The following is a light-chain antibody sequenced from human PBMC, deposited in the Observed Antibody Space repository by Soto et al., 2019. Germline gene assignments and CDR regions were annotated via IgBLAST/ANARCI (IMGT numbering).Light chain of an antibody. Sequence: DLQMTQSPSSLSASVGERVTITCRASQSISSYLNWYQQKPGKAPKLLIYAASSLQSGVPSRFSGSGSVTDFTLTISSLQPEDFATYYCQQSYSTPRTFGPGTKVDIK. CDR1: QSISSY. CDR2: AAS. CDR3: QQSYSTPRT. V-gene: IGKV1-39*01. J-gene: IGKJ3*01.